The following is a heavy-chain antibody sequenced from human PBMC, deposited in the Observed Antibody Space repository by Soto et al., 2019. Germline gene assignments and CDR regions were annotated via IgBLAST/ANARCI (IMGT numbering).Heavy chain of an antibody. V-gene: IGHV4-34*01. CDR3: ARRNYFYALDV. Sequence: PSETLSLTCAVSGGSFSGSYWGWVRQPPGKGLEWVGEINYSGSTNYNPSLKRRVTISVDTSKNQVSLKVTSVTAADTAMYYCARRNYFYALDVWGQGTTVTVSS. J-gene: IGHJ6*02. CDR1: GGSFSGSY. CDR2: INYSGST.